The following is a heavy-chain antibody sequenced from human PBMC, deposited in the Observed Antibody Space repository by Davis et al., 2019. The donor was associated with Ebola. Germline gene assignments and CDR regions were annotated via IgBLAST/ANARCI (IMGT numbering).Heavy chain of an antibody. CDR1: GYSFTSYW. D-gene: IGHD5-24*01. Sequence: GESLKISCKGSGYSFTSYWIAWVRQMPGKGLEWMAIIYPGDSDTRYSPSFRGQVTISADKSISTAYLQWTSLKASDTAMYYCARGTDGYNPGGYFDSWGQGSLVTVSS. CDR2: IYPGDSDT. V-gene: IGHV5-51*01. CDR3: ARGTDGYNPGGYFDS. J-gene: IGHJ4*02.